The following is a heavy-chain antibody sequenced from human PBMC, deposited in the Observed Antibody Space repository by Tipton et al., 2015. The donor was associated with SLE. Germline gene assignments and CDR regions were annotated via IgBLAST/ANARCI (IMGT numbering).Heavy chain of an antibody. D-gene: IGHD7-27*01. Sequence: TLSLTCTVSGGTISSYYWSWFRQPPGKGLEWIGDIYYSGSTNYNPSLKSRVTISVDTSKNQFSLKLSSVTAADTAVYYCARWGTGDAFDIWGQGTMVTVSS. V-gene: IGHV4-59*01. CDR1: GGTISSYY. CDR3: ARWGTGDAFDI. CDR2: IYYSGST. J-gene: IGHJ3*02.